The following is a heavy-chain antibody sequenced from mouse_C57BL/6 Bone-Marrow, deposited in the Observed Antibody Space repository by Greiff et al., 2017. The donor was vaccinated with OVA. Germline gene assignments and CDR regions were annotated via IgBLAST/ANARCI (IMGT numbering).Heavy chain of an antibody. Sequence: QVQLQQSGAELVRPGASVTLSCKASGYTFTDYEMHWVKQTPVHGLEWIGAIDPETGGTAYNQKFKGKAILTADKSSSTAYLELRSLTSEDSAVYYCTTSYGSSVYWYFDGWGTGTTVTVSS. CDR3: TTSYGSSVYWYFDG. CDR2: IDPETGGT. V-gene: IGHV1-15*01. CDR1: GYTFTDYE. D-gene: IGHD1-1*01. J-gene: IGHJ1*03.